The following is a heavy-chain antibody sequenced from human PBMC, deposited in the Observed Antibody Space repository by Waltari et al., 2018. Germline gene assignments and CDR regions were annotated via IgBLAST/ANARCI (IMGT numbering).Heavy chain of an antibody. CDR3: AIQISGVVF. CDR2: INADGRAT. Sequence: EVQLVESGGGLVQPGGSLRLPCAASGFSFSAYRMHWVRQGPGKGLVWVSLINADGRATLYADSVKGRFTMSRDNAKDTLYLQMNSLRGEDTAVYYCAIQISGVVFWGQGTLVTVSS. D-gene: IGHD3-3*01. CDR1: GFSFSAYR. V-gene: IGHV3-74*01. J-gene: IGHJ4*02.